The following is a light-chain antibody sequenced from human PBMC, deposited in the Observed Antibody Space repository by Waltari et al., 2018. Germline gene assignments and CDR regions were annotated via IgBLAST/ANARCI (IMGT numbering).Light chain of an antibody. J-gene: IGLJ3*02. CDR2: TNT. Sequence: VLTQPPSASGTSGQRVTLSCSGSLSNIGSNTVNWYQVLPRTAPRLLIFTNTQRPSGVPDRFSASRSSTTASLAISGLLSDDEADYYCATWDDSINNPVFGGGTKLTVL. V-gene: IGLV1-44*01. CDR3: ATWDDSINNPV. CDR1: LSNIGSNT.